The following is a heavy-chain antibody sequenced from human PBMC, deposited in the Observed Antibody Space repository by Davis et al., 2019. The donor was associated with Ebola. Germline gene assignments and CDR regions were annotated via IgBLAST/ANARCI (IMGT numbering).Heavy chain of an antibody. J-gene: IGHJ2*01. D-gene: IGHD2-21*01. CDR2: ISYDGSNK. Sequence: PGGSLRLSCAASGFTFSSYGMHWVRQAPGKGLEWVAVISYDGSNKYYADSVKGRFTISRDNSKNTLYLQMNSLRAEDTAVYYCAKDSWAMGIAGSFDLWGRGTLVTVSS. CDR3: AKDSWAMGIAGSFDL. CDR1: GFTFSSYG. V-gene: IGHV3-30*18.